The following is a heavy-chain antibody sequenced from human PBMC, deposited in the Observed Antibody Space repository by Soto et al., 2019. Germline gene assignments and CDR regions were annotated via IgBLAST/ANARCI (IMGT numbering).Heavy chain of an antibody. CDR2: IYYSGTT. J-gene: IGHJ3*02. CDR3: ARESVRGKDSEAFDI. Sequence: LSLTCTVSGGSINTGGCYWSWIRQHPGKGLEWIGYIYYSGTTSYNPSLESRLTVSLDTSKNQFSLRLTSVTAADTAIYYCARESVRGKDSEAFDIWGQGTMVTVSS. D-gene: IGHD2-21*01. CDR1: GGSINTGGCY. V-gene: IGHV4-31*03.